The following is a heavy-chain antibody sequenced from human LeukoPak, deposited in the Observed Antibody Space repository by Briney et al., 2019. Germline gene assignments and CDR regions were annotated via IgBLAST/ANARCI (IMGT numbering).Heavy chain of an antibody. CDR1: GGSISSYY. V-gene: IGHV4-59*01. Sequence: SETLSLTCIVSGGSISSYYWSWIRQPPGKVLEWIGYIYYSGSTNYNPSLKSRVTISVDTSKNQFSLKLSSVTAADTAVYYCARGLMMAVAGRGEFHYWGQGTLVTVSS. J-gene: IGHJ4*02. CDR3: ARGLMMAVAGRGEFHY. D-gene: IGHD6-13*01. CDR2: IYYSGST.